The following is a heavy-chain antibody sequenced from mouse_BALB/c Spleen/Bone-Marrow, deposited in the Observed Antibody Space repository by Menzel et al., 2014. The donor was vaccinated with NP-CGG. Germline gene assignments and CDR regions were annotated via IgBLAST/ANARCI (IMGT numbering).Heavy chain of an antibody. CDR1: GYTFTDYA. CDR2: ISTYYGDA. CDR3: ARSGGYDYFDY. V-gene: IGHV1S137*01. J-gene: IGHJ2*01. D-gene: IGHD2-2*01. Sequence: QVQLQQSGAELVRPGVSVKTSCKGSGYTFTDYAMHWVKQSHAKSLEWIGVISTYYGDASYNQKFKGKATMTVDKSSSTAYMELARLTSEDSAIYYCARSGGYDYFDYWGQGTTLTVSS.